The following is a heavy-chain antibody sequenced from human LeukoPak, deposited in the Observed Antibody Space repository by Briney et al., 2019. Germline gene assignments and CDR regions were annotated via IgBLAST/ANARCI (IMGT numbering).Heavy chain of an antibody. D-gene: IGHD3-22*01. Sequence: SETLSLTCTVSGGSISSYYWSWIRQPPGKGLEWIWYINYSGSTNYKPSLKSRVTISVDTSKNHFSLKLSSVTAADTAVYYCARASYYYDSSGYPWAFDIWGQGTMVTVSS. CDR3: ARASYYYDSSGYPWAFDI. CDR1: GGSISSYY. V-gene: IGHV4-59*12. J-gene: IGHJ3*02. CDR2: INYSGST.